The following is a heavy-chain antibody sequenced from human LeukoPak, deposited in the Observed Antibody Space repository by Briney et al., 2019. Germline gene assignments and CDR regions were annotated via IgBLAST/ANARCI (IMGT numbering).Heavy chain of an antibody. CDR2: ISSSSSYI. D-gene: IGHD2-15*01. V-gene: IGHV3-21*01. CDR1: GFTFSSYS. CDR3: ARDGPDCSGGSCYSNYYYYYYMDV. J-gene: IGHJ6*03. Sequence: GGSLRLSCAASGFTFSSYSMNWVRQAPGKGLEWVSSISSSSSYIYYADSVKGRFTISRDNAKNSLYLQMNSLRAEDTAVYYCARDGPDCSGGSCYSNYYYYYYMDVWGKGTTVTVSS.